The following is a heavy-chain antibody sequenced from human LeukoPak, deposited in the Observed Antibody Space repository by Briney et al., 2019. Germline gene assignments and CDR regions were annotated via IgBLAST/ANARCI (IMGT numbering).Heavy chain of an antibody. CDR2: IGGSGGST. J-gene: IGHJ4*02. D-gene: IGHD3-10*01. Sequence: PGGSLRLSCAASGFTFRTYAMPGVRQAPGMGREWVSAIGGSGGSTYSADSVKGRFTISRDNSKNTLYLQMNSLTAADTAVYYCAQGGPRPGSYYSLAYWGQGTLVTVSS. CDR1: GFTFRTYA. V-gene: IGHV3-23*01. CDR3: AQGGPRPGSYYSLAY.